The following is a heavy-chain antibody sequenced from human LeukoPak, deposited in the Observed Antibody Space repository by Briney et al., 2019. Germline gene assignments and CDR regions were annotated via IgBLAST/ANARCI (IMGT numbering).Heavy chain of an antibody. CDR3: ARDLKIAAAGSIYYGMDV. CDR1: GFTFSSYS. J-gene: IGHJ6*02. Sequence: GGSLRLSCAASGFTFSSYSMNWVRQAPGKGLEWVSYIRSSSGTIYYADSVKGRFTISRDNAKNSLYLRMNSLRAEDTAVYYCARDLKIAAAGSIYYGMDVWGQGTTVTVSS. CDR2: IRSSSGTI. D-gene: IGHD6-13*01. V-gene: IGHV3-48*01.